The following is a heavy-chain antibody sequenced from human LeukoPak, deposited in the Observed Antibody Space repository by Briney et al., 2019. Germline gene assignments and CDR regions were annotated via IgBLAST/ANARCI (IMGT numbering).Heavy chain of an antibody. J-gene: IGHJ6*02. V-gene: IGHV3-33*01. D-gene: IGHD3-10*01. CDR1: GFTFSSYG. CDR2: IWYGGSNK. CDR3: ARGDGSGSYLAADYYYGMDV. Sequence: PGGSLRLSCAASGFTFSSYGMHWVRQAPGKGLEWVAVIWYGGSNKYYADSVKGRFTISRDNSKNTLYLQMNSLRAEDTAVYYCARGDGSGSYLAADYYYGMDVWGQGTTVTVSS.